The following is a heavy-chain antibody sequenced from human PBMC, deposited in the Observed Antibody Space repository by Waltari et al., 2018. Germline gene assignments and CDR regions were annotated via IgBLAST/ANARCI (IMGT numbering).Heavy chain of an antibody. D-gene: IGHD2-15*01. J-gene: IGHJ6*02. V-gene: IGHV3-74*01. Sequence: EVQLVESGGGLVQPGGSLRLSCAASGFTFSSHWMHWVRQAPGKGLVWVSRIKSDGGGTTYADSVKGRFTTSRDNAKNTLFLQMNSLRAEDTAVYYCASHRPGGYGMDVWGQGTTVTVSS. CDR2: IKSDGGGT. CDR1: GFTFSSHW. CDR3: ASHRPGGYGMDV.